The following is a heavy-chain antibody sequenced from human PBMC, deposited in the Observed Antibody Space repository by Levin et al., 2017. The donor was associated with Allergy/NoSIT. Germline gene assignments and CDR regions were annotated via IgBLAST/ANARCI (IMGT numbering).Heavy chain of an antibody. Sequence: SETLSLTCAVDRGSLSGYYWSWIRQPPGKGLEWIGEINHSGTTRYNPSLKSRFTISVDTSKKQFSLKMTSVTAADTAVYYCAREGGYFECFNGDNWFDPWGQGTLVTVSS. CDR1: RGSLSGYY. V-gene: IGHV4-34*01. CDR2: INHSGTT. CDR3: AREGGYFECFNGDNWFDP. J-gene: IGHJ5*02. D-gene: IGHD3-9*01.